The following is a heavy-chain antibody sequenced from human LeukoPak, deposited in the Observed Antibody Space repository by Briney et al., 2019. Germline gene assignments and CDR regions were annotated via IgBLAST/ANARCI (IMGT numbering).Heavy chain of an antibody. J-gene: IGHJ4*02. CDR1: GLTFSSSW. Sequence: GGSLRLSCAVSGLTFSSSWMDWVRQTPGKGLEWVASINPDGNKKYSADSVKGRFTISRDNAENSLYLQMNSLRVEDTAFYYCARDLAYSRLDYWGQGMLVTVSS. V-gene: IGHV3-7*01. D-gene: IGHD5-18*01. CDR3: ARDLAYSRLDY. CDR2: INPDGNKK.